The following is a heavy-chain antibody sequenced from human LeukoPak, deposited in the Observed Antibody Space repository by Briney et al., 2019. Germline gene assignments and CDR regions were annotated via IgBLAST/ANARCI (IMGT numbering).Heavy chain of an antibody. Sequence: GGSLRLSCAASGFTFSRYNMNWVRQAPGKGLEWVSSISISSNYIYYADSVKGRFTISRDNAKNSLYLQMNSLRAEDTAVYYCARAFDYWGQGTLVTVSS. CDR3: ARAFDY. CDR1: GFTFSRYN. CDR2: ISISSNYI. J-gene: IGHJ4*02. V-gene: IGHV3-21*01.